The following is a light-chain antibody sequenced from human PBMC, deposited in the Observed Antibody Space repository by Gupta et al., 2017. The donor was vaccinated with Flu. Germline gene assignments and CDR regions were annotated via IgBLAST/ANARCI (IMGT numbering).Light chain of an antibody. CDR1: QDISNY. Sequence: EIQMTRSPSSLSASVGERVTITCQASQDISNYLNWYQQKPGKAPKLLIYDASNLETGVPSRFSGSGSGTDFTFTISSLQPEDIATYYCQQYDNLPRTFGQGTKVEIK. J-gene: IGKJ1*01. CDR2: DAS. CDR3: QQYDNLPRT. V-gene: IGKV1-33*01.